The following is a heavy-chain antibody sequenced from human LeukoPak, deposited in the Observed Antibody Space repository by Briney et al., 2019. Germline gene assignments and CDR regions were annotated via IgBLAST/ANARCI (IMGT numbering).Heavy chain of an antibody. CDR2: IRYDGSNK. D-gene: IGHD3-22*01. CDR3: AKDRSRYDSSAYDFDY. V-gene: IGHV3-30*02. CDR1: GFTFSSYS. Sequence: GGSLRLSCAASGFTFSSYSMNWVRQAPGRGLEWVAFIRYDGSNKYYADSVKGRFTISRDNSKNTLHLQMNSLRAEDTAVYYCAKDRSRYDSSAYDFDYWGQGTLVTVSS. J-gene: IGHJ4*02.